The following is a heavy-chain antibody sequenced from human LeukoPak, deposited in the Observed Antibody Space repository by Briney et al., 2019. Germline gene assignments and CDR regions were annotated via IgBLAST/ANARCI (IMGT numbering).Heavy chain of an antibody. D-gene: IGHD1-26*01. V-gene: IGHV3-7*01. CDR1: GFTFSNYW. CDR2: IKYDGSEK. Sequence: GGSLRLSCAATGFTFSNYWMSWFRQAPGKGLEWVANIKYDGSEKQYVDSVKGRFTIARVNARKSVSLQMNSLRAEDTAVYYCARYLNSGPEDFWGQGTLVTVSS. CDR3: ARYLNSGPEDF. J-gene: IGHJ4*02.